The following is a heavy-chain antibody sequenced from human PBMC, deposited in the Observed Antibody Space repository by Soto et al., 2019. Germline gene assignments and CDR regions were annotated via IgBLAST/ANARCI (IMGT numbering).Heavy chain of an antibody. Sequence: ASVKVSCKASGYTFTSYDINWVRQATGQGLEWMGWMNPNSGNTGYAQKFQGRVTMTRNTSISTAYMELSSLRSEDTAVYYCAQKGIAAAGTNWFDPWGQGTLVTVSS. CDR1: GYTFTSYD. V-gene: IGHV1-8*01. CDR3: AQKGIAAAGTNWFDP. J-gene: IGHJ5*02. D-gene: IGHD6-13*01. CDR2: MNPNSGNT.